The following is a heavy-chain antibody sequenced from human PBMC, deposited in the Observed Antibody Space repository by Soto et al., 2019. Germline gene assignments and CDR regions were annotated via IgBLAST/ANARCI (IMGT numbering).Heavy chain of an antibody. Sequence: SGGSPRLSCAASGFTFSSYAMSWVRQAPGKGLEWVSAISGSGGSTYYADSVKGRFTISRDNSKNTLYLQMNSLRAEDTAVYYCAKASTYDILTGYEYYFDYWGQGTLVTVSS. CDR3: AKASTYDILTGYEYYFDY. CDR1: GFTFSSYA. V-gene: IGHV3-23*01. CDR2: ISGSGGST. D-gene: IGHD3-9*01. J-gene: IGHJ4*02.